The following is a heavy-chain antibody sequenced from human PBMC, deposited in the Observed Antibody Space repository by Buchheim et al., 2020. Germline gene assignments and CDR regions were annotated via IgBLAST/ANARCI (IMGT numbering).Heavy chain of an antibody. CDR1: GFTFSSYA. Sequence: QVQLVESGGGVVQPGRSLRLSCAASGFTFSSYAMHWVRQAPGKGLEWVAVISYDGSNKYYADSVKGRFTISRDNSKNTLYPQMNSLRAEDTAVYYCAREDGLRMGYWGQGTL. J-gene: IGHJ4*02. D-gene: IGHD3/OR15-3a*01. V-gene: IGHV3-30-3*01. CDR3: AREDGLRMGY. CDR2: ISYDGSNK.